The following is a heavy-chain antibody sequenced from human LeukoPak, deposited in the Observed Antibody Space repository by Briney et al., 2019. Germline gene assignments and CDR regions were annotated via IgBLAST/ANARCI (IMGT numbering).Heavy chain of an antibody. V-gene: IGHV3-7*01. CDR3: ARESQQLALYYYYYMDV. J-gene: IGHJ6*03. CDR1: GFTFSSYW. D-gene: IGHD6-13*01. Sequence: QPGGSLRLSCAASGFTFSSYWMSWVRQAPGKGLEWVAKIKQDGSEKYYVDSVKGRFTISRDNAKNSLYLQMNSLRAEDTAVYYCARESQQLALYYYYYMDVWGKGTTVTVSS. CDR2: IKQDGSEK.